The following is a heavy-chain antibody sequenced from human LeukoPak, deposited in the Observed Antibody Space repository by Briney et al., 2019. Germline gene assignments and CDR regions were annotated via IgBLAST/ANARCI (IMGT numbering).Heavy chain of an antibody. CDR2: ISGSGGST. J-gene: IGHJ4*02. CDR1: GFTFSSYA. D-gene: IGHD6-19*01. CDR3: ATRGIVAGLGYDY. V-gene: IGHV3-23*01. Sequence: GGSLRLSCAASGFTFSSYAMSWVRQAPGAGLEWVSAISGSGGSTYHADSVKRQFTISRDNSHSTLYLQMNSLRAEDTAVYFCATRGIVAGLGYDYWGQGTLVTVSS.